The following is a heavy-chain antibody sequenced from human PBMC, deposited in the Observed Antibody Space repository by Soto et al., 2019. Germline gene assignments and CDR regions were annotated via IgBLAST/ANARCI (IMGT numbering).Heavy chain of an antibody. CDR3: ARREGSRWNYFDY. D-gene: IGHD1-26*01. V-gene: IGHV3-64*01. Sequence: GSLRLSCAASGFTFSSYAMHWVRQAPGKGLEYVSAISSNGGSTYYANSVKGRFTISRDNSKNTLYLQMGSLRAEDMAVYYCARREGSRWNYFDYWGQGTLVTVSS. CDR2: ISSNGGST. CDR1: GFTFSSYA. J-gene: IGHJ4*02.